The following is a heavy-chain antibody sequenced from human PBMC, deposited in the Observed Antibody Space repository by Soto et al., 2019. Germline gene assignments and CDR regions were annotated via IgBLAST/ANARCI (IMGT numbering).Heavy chain of an antibody. Sequence: PSETLSLTCTVSGGSISSYYWSWIRQPPGKGLEWIGYIYYSGSTNYNPSLKSRVTISVDTSKNQFSLKLSSVTAADTAVYYCARGGARRGESRLSYYDFWRRSNWFDPWGQGTLVTVSS. J-gene: IGHJ5*02. CDR2: IYYSGST. V-gene: IGHV4-59*01. D-gene: IGHD3-3*01. CDR1: GGSISSYY. CDR3: ARGGARRGESRLSYYDFWRRSNWFDP.